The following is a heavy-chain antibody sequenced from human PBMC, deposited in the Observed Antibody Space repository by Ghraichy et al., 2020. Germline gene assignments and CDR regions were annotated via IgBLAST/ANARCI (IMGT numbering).Heavy chain of an antibody. CDR2: IYHSGST. CDR3: ARDVGERNNWNYVWFDP. J-gene: IGHJ5*02. V-gene: IGHV4-38-2*02. CDR1: GYSISSGYY. D-gene: IGHD1-7*01. Sequence: SETLSLTCAVSGYSISSGYYWGWIRQPPGKGLEGIGSIYHSGSTYYNPSLKSRVTISVDTSKNQFSLKLSSVTAADTAVYYCARDVGERNNWNYVWFDPWGQGTLVTVSS.